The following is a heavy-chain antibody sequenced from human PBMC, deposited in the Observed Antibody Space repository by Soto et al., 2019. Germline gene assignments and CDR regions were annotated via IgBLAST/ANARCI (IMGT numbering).Heavy chain of an antibody. J-gene: IGHJ4*02. CDR3: ARGPSGDKVDY. D-gene: IGHD7-27*01. V-gene: IGHV4-39*07. Sequence: SETLSLTCTVSGGSISSSSYYWGWIRQPPGKGLEWIGSIYYSGSTYNNPSLTSRVTISVDTSKNQFSLQLSSVSAADTAVYYCARGPSGDKVDYWGQGTPVTVSS. CDR1: GGSISSSSYY. CDR2: IYYSGST.